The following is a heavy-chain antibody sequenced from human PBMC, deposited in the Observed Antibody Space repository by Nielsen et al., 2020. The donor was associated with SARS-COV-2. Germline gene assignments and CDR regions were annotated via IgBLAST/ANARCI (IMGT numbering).Heavy chain of an antibody. V-gene: IGHV3-73*01. D-gene: IGHD3-22*01. CDR1: GFTFSGSA. CDR3: TRPGGYYDRSPFDY. Sequence: GESLKISCAASGFTFSGSAMHWVRQASGKGLEWVGRIRSKANSYATAYAASVKGRFTISRDDSKNTAYLQMNSLKTEDTAVYYCTRPGGYYDRSPFDYWGQGTLVTVSS. J-gene: IGHJ4*02. CDR2: IRSKANSYAT.